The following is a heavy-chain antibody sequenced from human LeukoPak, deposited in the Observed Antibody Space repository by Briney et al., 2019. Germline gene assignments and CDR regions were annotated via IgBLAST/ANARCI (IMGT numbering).Heavy chain of an antibody. CDR2: IYTSGST. Sequence: PSETLSLTCAVYGGSFSGYYWSWIRQPAGKGLEWIGRIYTSGSTNYNPSLKSRVTMSVDTSKNQFSLKLSSVTAADTAVYYCARVITMVRGVIQNRFDPWGQGTLVTVSS. D-gene: IGHD3-10*01. CDR1: GGSFSGYY. CDR3: ARVITMVRGVIQNRFDP. J-gene: IGHJ5*02. V-gene: IGHV4-59*10.